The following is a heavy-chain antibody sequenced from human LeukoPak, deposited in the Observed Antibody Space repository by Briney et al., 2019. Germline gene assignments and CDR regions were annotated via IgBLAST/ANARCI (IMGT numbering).Heavy chain of an antibody. CDR3: ARPSAYYYYGMDV. J-gene: IGHJ6*02. V-gene: IGHV3-53*01. CDR2: IYSGGST. Sequence: GGSLRLSCAASGFTVSSNYMSWVRQAPGKGLEWVSVIYSGGSTYYADSVKGRFTISRDNSKNTLYLQMNSLRAEDTAVYYCARPSAYYYYGMDVWGQGTTVTVSS. D-gene: IGHD6-6*01. CDR1: GFTVSSNY.